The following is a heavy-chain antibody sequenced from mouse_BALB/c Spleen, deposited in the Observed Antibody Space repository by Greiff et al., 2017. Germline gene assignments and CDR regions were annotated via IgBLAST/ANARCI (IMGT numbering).Heavy chain of an antibody. CDR3: AREGLLRLRYAMDY. CDR1: GYTFTSYT. D-gene: IGHD1-2*01. V-gene: IGHV1-4*01. J-gene: IGHJ4*01. CDR2: INPSSGYT. Sequence: QVQLQQSGAELARPGASVKMSCKASGYTFTSYTMHWVKQRPGQGLEWIGYINPSSGYTNYNQKFKDKATLTADKSSSTAYMQLSSLTSEDSAVYYCAREGLLRLRYAMDYWGQGTSVTVSS.